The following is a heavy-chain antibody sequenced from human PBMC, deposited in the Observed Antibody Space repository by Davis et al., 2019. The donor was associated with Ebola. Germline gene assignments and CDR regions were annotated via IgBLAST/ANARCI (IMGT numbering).Heavy chain of an antibody. V-gene: IGHV3-73*01. CDR3: TSQTTVTDY. Sequence: GESLKISCAASGFTFSGSAMHWVRQAAGKGLEWVGRIRSKANSYATAYAASVKGRFTISRDDSNNTAYLQMNSLKTEDTAVYYCTSQTTVTDYWGQGTLVTVSS. CDR2: IRSKANSYAT. D-gene: IGHD4-17*01. J-gene: IGHJ4*02. CDR1: GFTFSGSA.